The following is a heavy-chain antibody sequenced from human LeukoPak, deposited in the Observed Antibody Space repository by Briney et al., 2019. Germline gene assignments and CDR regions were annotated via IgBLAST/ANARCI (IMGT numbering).Heavy chain of an antibody. CDR2: TTIGVST. J-gene: IGHJ3*02. D-gene: IGHD3-22*01. CDR3: VKGWYYHGSSGYDYSKLNRRGDAFDI. CDR1: GFMFSGYA. Sequence: PGGSLRLSCSASGFMFSGYAMHWVGQAPGKGLEYVSGTTIGVSTYYADSVKGRLTISRDNFKNTLYLQMSSLRPEDTAVYSCVKGWYYHGSSGYDYSKLNRRGDAFDIWGQGTMVTVSS. V-gene: IGHV3-64D*09.